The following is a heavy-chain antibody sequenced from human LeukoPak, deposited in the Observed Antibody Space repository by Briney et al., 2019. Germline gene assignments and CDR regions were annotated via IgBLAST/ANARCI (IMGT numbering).Heavy chain of an antibody. V-gene: IGHV3-30*02. Sequence: GGSLRLSCAASGFTFSSYGMHWVRQAPGKGLEWVAFIRYDGSNNYYADSVKGRVTISRDNSKNTLYLQMNSLRAEDTAVYHCAKAGSFLEWLLYRYWGQGTLVTVSS. CDR1: GFTFSSYG. CDR3: AKAGSFLEWLLYRY. J-gene: IGHJ4*02. D-gene: IGHD3-3*02. CDR2: IRYDGSNN.